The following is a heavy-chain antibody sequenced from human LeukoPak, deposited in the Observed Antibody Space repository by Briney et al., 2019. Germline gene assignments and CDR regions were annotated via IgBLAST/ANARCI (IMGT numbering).Heavy chain of an antibody. V-gene: IGHV3-66*01. CDR3: ARDRIAVAGYFDY. CDR1: GFTVSDYY. J-gene: IGHJ4*02. CDR2: IYSGGST. Sequence: GGSLRLSCAASGFTVSDYYMDWVRQAPGKGLEWVSVIYSGGSTYYADSVKGRFTISRDNSKNTLYLQMNSLRGEDTAVYYCARDRIAVAGYFDYWGQGTLVTVSS. D-gene: IGHD6-19*01.